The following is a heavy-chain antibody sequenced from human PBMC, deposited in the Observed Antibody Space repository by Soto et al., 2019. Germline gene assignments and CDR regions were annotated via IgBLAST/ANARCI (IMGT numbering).Heavy chain of an antibody. CDR3: ARVLQLELRNYYYGMDV. V-gene: IGHV3-30-3*01. Sequence: GGSLRLSCAASGFTFSSYAMHWFRQAPGKGLEWVAVISYDGSNKYYADSVKGRFTISRDNSKNTLYLQMNSLRAEDTAVYYCARVLQLELRNYYYGMDVWGQGTTVTVS. D-gene: IGHD1-1*01. CDR1: GFTFSSYA. CDR2: ISYDGSNK. J-gene: IGHJ6*02.